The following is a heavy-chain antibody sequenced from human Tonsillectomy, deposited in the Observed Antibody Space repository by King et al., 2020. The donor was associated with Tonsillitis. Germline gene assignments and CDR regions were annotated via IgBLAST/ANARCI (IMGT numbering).Heavy chain of an antibody. CDR3: ASPRGHTYGYGLDV. CDR2: IDYSGRT. CDR1: GCSVSSNIYY. D-gene: IGHD5-18*01. V-gene: IGHV4-39*01. J-gene: IGHJ6*02. Sequence: QLQESGPGLVKPSETLSLTFTVSGCSVSSNIYYWDWIRQPPRKGLEWIGSIDYSGRTFYNPSPKSRVTISVETSKNQFSLKLSSVSASDSAVYYCASPRGHTYGYGLDVWGQGATVTVSS.